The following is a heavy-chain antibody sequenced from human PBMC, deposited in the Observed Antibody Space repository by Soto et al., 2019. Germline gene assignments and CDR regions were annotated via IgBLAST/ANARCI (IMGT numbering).Heavy chain of an antibody. Sequence: ASVKVSCKASGGTFSSYAISWVRQAPGQGLEWVGGIIPIFGTANYAQKFQGRVTITADESTSTAYMELSSLRSEDTAVYYCARDYGGWHSYGTRGQRWFDPWGQGTLVTVSS. CDR1: GGTFSSYA. CDR2: IIPIFGTA. CDR3: ARDYGGWHSYGTRGQRWFDP. D-gene: IGHD5-18*01. J-gene: IGHJ5*02. V-gene: IGHV1-69*13.